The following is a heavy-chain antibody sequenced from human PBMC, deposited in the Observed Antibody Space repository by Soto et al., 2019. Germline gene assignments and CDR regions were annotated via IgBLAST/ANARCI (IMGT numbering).Heavy chain of an antibody. CDR3: GSVRPSGYVLS. J-gene: IGHJ5*02. D-gene: IGHD6-25*01. CDR2: VYFSGNT. Sequence: QVQLQESGPGLVKPSETLSLTCTVSGGSLSSYYWTWIRQSPGKGLEWIGYVYFSGNTNYNPSLKSRVTISIDTSRNKFSLRLASVTAADTAFYYFGSVRPSGYVLSWGQGTLVTVSS. CDR1: GGSLSSYY. V-gene: IGHV4-59*01.